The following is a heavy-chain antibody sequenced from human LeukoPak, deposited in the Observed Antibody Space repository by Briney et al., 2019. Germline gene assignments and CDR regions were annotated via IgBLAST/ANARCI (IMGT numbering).Heavy chain of an antibody. CDR2: IYSGGST. V-gene: IGHV3-66*01. J-gene: IGHJ3*02. Sequence: RPGGSLRLSCAASGFTVSSNYMSWVRQAPGKGLEWVSVIYSGGSTYYADSVKGRFTISRDNSKNTLYLQMNSLRAEDTAVYYCARDHNSLHFLIAAGTRNAFDIWGQGTMVTVSS. CDR3: ARDHNSLHFLIAAGTRNAFDI. D-gene: IGHD6-13*01. CDR1: GFTVSSNY.